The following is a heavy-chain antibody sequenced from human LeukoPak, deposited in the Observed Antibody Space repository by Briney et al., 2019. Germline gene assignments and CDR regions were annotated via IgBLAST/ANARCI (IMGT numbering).Heavy chain of an antibody. D-gene: IGHD3-16*01. CDR3: AKIKEGGATFDY. J-gene: IGHJ4*02. V-gene: IGHV4-59*01. Sequence: SETLSLTCTVSGGSISSYYWSWIRQPPGKGLEWIGYMFYRGSTNSSPSLKSRVTMSLDTSTNQLALRLSSVAAADTAVYYCAKIKEGGATFDYWGQGILVTVSS. CDR1: GGSISSYY. CDR2: MFYRGST.